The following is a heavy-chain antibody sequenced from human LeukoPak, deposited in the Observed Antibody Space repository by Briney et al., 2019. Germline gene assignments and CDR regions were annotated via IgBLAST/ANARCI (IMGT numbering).Heavy chain of an antibody. V-gene: IGHV4-59*01. CDR3: ARDTGGALHNWFDP. Sequence: SETLSLACTVSGGSISSYYWSWIRQPPGKGLEWIGYIYYSGSTNYNPSLKSRVTISVDTSKNQFSLKLSSVTAADTAVYYCARDTGGALHNWFDPWGQGTLVTVSS. D-gene: IGHD1-14*01. J-gene: IGHJ5*02. CDR1: GGSISSYY. CDR2: IYYSGST.